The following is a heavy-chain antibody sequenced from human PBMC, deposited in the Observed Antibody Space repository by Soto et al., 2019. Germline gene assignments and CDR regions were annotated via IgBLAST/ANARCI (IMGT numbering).Heavy chain of an antibody. D-gene: IGHD3-10*01. V-gene: IGHV3-23*01. CDR1: GFTFRSYA. CDR3: AKGFMVRGVEDFDP. CDR2: ISGSGSDT. J-gene: IGHJ5*02. Sequence: WGSLKLSCSASGFTFRSYAMSWVRQAQGKGLERVTIISGSGSDTYYTDSVKGRFTISRDNSESLLYLQMNSLRAEDTAVYYFAKGFMVRGVEDFDPWGQGTLVTVSS.